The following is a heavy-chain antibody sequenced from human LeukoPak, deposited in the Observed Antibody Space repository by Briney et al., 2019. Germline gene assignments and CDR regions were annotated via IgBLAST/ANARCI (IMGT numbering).Heavy chain of an antibody. CDR3: ARGGSSSWYYFDY. Sequence: SETLSLTCTVSGGSINSYYWTWIRQPAGKGLEWIGRIYSSGSTNYNPSLTSRVTMSVDTSKNQVSLRLSSVTAADTAVYYCARGGSSSWYYFDYWGQGTLVTVSS. D-gene: IGHD6-13*01. CDR2: IYSSGST. CDR1: GGSINSYY. V-gene: IGHV4-4*07. J-gene: IGHJ4*02.